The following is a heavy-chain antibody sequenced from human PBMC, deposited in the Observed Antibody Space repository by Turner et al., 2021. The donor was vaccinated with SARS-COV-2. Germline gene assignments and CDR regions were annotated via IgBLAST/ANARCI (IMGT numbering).Heavy chain of an antibody. V-gene: IGHV4-39*01. J-gene: IGHJ6*02. Sequence: QLQLQESGPGLVKPSETLSLTGTVSGGSISSSSYYWGGIRQPPGKGLEWIGNIYYSGSAYYNPSLKSRVTISVDPSKNQFSLKLTSVTAADTAVYYCARLMDTAMDYYGTDVWGQGTTVTVSS. D-gene: IGHD5-18*01. CDR3: ARLMDTAMDYYGTDV. CDR1: GGSISSSSYY. CDR2: IYYSGSA.